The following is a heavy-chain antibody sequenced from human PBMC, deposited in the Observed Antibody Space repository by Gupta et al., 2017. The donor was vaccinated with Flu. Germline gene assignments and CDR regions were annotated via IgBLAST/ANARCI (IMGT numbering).Heavy chain of an antibody. CDR1: GASVSTSTYY. D-gene: IGHD4-17*01. V-gene: IGHV4-61*02. Sequence: QVQLQESGPGLVKPSQTLSLTCTVSGASVSTSTYYWTWIRQSAGKGLEYIGRIYSSGSTNYNPSLKSRVSISLDTSKNQFYLKLNSVTAADTAVYDCARFTVNWFDPWGQGTLGTVSS. J-gene: IGHJ5*02. CDR2: IYSSGST. CDR3: ARFTVNWFDP.